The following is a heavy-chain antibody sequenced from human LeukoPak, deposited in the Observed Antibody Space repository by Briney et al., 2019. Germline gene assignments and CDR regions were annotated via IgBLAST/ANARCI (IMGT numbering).Heavy chain of an antibody. J-gene: IGHJ4*02. CDR2: ISGSGGST. Sequence: GGSLRLSCAASGFTFSSYAMSWVRQAPGKGLEWVSAISGSGGSTYYADSVKGRFTISRDNSKNTLYLQMNSLRAEDTAVYYCARDTSDSSGYYFIDYWGQGTLVTVSS. CDR1: GFTFSSYA. D-gene: IGHD3-22*01. CDR3: ARDTSDSSGYYFIDY. V-gene: IGHV3-23*01.